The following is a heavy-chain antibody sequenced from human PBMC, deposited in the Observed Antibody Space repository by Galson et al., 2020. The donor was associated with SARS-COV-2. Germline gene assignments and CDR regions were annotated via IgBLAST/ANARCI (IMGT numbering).Heavy chain of an antibody. J-gene: IGHJ6*02. CDR1: GFTFDDYG. V-gene: IGHV3-20*04. CDR3: ARVRYSSSWYYYGMDV. CDR2: INWNGGST. Sequence: GGSLRISCAASGFTFDDYGMSWVRQAPGKGLEWVSGINWNGGSTGYADSVKGRFTISRDNAKNSLYLQMNSLRAEDTALYYCARVRYSSSWYYYGMDVWGQGTTVTVSS. D-gene: IGHD6-13*01.